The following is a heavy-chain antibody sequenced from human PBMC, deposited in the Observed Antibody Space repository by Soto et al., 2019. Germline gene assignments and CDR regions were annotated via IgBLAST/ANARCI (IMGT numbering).Heavy chain of an antibody. V-gene: IGHV3-7*01. J-gene: IGHJ3*02. CDR1: GFTFSSNW. CDR3: ARFLDI. CDR2: IKPDGSEK. Sequence: PGGSLRLSCAASGFTFSSNWMTWVRQAPGKGLEWVANIKPDGSEKYYGDSVKGRFSISRDNVKNSLYLQMNSLRAEDTALYYCARFLDIWGQGTMVTVS.